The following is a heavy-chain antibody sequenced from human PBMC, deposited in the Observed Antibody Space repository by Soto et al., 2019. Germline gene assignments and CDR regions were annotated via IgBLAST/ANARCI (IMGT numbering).Heavy chain of an antibody. CDR3: ARDQAPGIPSSVWYGY. CDR1: GGTFSSYA. CDR2: IIPIFGTA. D-gene: IGHD6-19*01. J-gene: IGHJ4*02. V-gene: IGHV1-69*19. Sequence: QVQLVQSGAEVKKPGSSVKVSCKASGGTFSSYAISWVRQAPGQGLEWMGGIIPIFGTANYAQKFQGRVTITEDEFTSPADMELIRLRSEDTAVYYCARDQAPGIPSSVWYGYWGQGTLVTVSP.